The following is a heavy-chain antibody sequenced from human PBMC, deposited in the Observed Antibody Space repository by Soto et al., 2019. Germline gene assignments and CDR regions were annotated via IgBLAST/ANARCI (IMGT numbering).Heavy chain of an antibody. Sequence: EVQLLESGGGLIQPGGSLRLSCAASGFTFSTYAMNWVRQTPGKGLEWVATISSSAISTNYADSVKGRFTISRDNSKNVLYLRMTSLRTEDTAVYFCAKKAYDAVTGHYFDYWGQGTPVTVSS. V-gene: IGHV3-23*01. D-gene: IGHD3-9*01. CDR1: GFTFSTYA. CDR2: ISSSAIST. CDR3: AKKAYDAVTGHYFDY. J-gene: IGHJ4*02.